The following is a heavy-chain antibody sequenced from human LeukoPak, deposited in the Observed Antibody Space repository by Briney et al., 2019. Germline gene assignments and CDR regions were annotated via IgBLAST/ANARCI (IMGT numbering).Heavy chain of an antibody. J-gene: IGHJ4*02. D-gene: IGHD1-1*01. Sequence: PSETLSLTCAVYGGSFSGYYWSWIRQPPGKGLEWIGEINHSGSTNYNPSLKSRVTISVDTSKNQFSLKLSSVTAADTAVYYCARGFRWAGLTGLYYFDYWGQGTLVTVFS. CDR2: INHSGST. V-gene: IGHV4-34*01. CDR1: GGSFSGYY. CDR3: ARGFRWAGLTGLYYFDY.